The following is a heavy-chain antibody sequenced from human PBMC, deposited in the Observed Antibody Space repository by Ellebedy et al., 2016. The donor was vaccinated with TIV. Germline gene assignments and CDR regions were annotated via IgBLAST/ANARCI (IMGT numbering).Heavy chain of an antibody. J-gene: IGHJ4*02. CDR3: ASQKGYGSNSVIDY. V-gene: IGHV3-49*03. D-gene: IGHD4-23*01. CDR1: GFTFDAFG. Sequence: GGSLRLSXTASGFTFDAFGINWYRQTPGMGLEWVGLIRSKTYRGTAEYAASVRGRFTISRDNSKNTLSLQMSSLRADDTAVYYCASQKGYGSNSVIDYWGQGTLVTVSS. CDR2: IRSKTYRGTA.